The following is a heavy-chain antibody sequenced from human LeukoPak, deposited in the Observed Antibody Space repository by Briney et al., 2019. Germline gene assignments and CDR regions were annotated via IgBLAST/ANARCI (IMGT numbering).Heavy chain of an antibody. Sequence: PGGSLRLSCAASGFTFSSYWMHWVRQAPGKGLVWVSRINSDGSSTSYADSVKGRFTITRDNAKNSLYLQMNSLRAEDTAVYYCARDYDSSGYSVRFEYWGQGALVTVSS. CDR1: GFTFSSYW. CDR3: ARDYDSSGYSVRFEY. J-gene: IGHJ4*02. D-gene: IGHD3-22*01. V-gene: IGHV3-74*01. CDR2: INSDGSST.